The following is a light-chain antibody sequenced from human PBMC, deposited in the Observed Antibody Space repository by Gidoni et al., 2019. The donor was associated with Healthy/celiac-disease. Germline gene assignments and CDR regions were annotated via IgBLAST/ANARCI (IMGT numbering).Light chain of an antibody. V-gene: IGKV3-20*01. Sequence: ELVLTQSPCTLSLSPGERATLSCRASQRVRSSYLAWYQQKPGHATRLLIYGASSRATGIPDRFSGSGSGTDFTLTISRLEPEDFAVYYCQQYGSSPWYTFGQGTKLEIK. CDR2: GAS. J-gene: IGKJ2*01. CDR3: QQYGSSPWYT. CDR1: QRVRSSY.